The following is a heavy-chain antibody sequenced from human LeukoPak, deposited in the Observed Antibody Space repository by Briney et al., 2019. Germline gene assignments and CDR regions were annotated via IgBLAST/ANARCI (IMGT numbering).Heavy chain of an antibody. Sequence: PGGSLRLSCAASGFTFSSYAMVWVRQAPGKGLEWVSAISGSGGSTYYADSVKGRFTISRDNSKNTLYLQMNSLRAEDTAVYYCARFPIAAAALRDEYFQHWGQGTLVTVSS. D-gene: IGHD6-13*01. CDR3: ARFPIAAAALRDEYFQH. CDR2: ISGSGGST. V-gene: IGHV3-23*01. CDR1: GFTFSSYA. J-gene: IGHJ1*01.